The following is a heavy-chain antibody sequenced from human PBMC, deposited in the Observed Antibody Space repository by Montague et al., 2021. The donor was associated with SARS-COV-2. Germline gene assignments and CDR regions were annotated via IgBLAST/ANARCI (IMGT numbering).Heavy chain of an antibody. D-gene: IGHD3-10*01. Sequence: SETLSLTCTVSGGSMSDHYWAWIRQPPGKGLEWLAYIYYSGGINSNASLKSRVSMSVDTSKNQFSLKLTSVTAADTAGYYCARAVSVRRAVNWFDPWGQGTLVTVSS. CDR2: IYYSGGI. CDR1: GGSMSDHY. CDR3: ARAVSVRRAVNWFDP. J-gene: IGHJ5*02. V-gene: IGHV4-59*11.